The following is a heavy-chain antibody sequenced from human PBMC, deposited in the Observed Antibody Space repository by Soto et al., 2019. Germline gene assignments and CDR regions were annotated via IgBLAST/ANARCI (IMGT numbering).Heavy chain of an antibody. CDR2: IYYSGST. D-gene: IGHD6-6*01. CDR1: GGSISSGDYY. Sequence: ASETLSLTCTVSGGSISSGDYYWSWIRQPPGKGLEWIGYIYYSGSTYYNPSLKSRVTTSVDTSKNQFSLKLSSVTAADTAVYYCASSSDNWFDPWGQGXLVTVYS. V-gene: IGHV4-30-4*01. CDR3: ASSSDNWFDP. J-gene: IGHJ5*02.